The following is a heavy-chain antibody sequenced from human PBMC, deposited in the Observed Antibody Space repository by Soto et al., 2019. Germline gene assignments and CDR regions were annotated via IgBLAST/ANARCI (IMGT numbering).Heavy chain of an antibody. Sequence: ASVKVSCKASGYTCTSYGISWVRQAPGQGLEWMGWISAYNGNTNYAQKLQGRVTMTTDTSTSTAYMELRSLRSDDTAVYYCARDRSPIAVAADYGMDVWGQATTFTVSS. CDR1: GYTCTSYG. CDR3: ARDRSPIAVAADYGMDV. CDR2: ISAYNGNT. J-gene: IGHJ6*02. V-gene: IGHV1-18*01. D-gene: IGHD6-19*01.